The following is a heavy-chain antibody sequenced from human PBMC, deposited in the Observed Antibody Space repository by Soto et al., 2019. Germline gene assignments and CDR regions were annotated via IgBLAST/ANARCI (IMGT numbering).Heavy chain of an antibody. D-gene: IGHD3-22*01. J-gene: IGHJ4*02. Sequence: EVQLVESGGGLVQSGGSLRLSCAASGFTFSSYYMHWVRQAPGKGLVWASRIKSDGSGTYYADSVKGRLTISRDNAKNTLYLQMNSLRVEDTAVYYCARGDGDYYDGNGYLGRHWGQGTLVTVSS. V-gene: IGHV3-74*01. CDR1: GFTFSSYY. CDR2: IKSDGSGT. CDR3: ARGDGDYYDGNGYLGRH.